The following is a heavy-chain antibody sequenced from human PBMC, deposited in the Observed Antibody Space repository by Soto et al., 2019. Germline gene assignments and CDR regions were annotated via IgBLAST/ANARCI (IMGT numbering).Heavy chain of an antibody. J-gene: IGHJ6*02. Sequence: EVQLLESGGGLVQPGGSLRLSCAASGFTFSSYAMSWVRQAPGKGLEWVSAISGSGGSTYYADSVKGRFTISRDNSKNTLYLQMNSLRAEDTAVYYCARPSTVPTLYYYGMDVWGQGTTVTVSS. D-gene: IGHD4-17*01. CDR3: ARPSTVPTLYYYGMDV. V-gene: IGHV3-23*01. CDR2: ISGSGGST. CDR1: GFTFSSYA.